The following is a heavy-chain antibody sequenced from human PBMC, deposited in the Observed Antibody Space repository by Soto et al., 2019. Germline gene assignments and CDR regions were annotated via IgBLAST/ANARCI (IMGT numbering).Heavy chain of an antibody. V-gene: IGHV1-8*01. Sequence: ASVKVSCKASGYTFTSYDINWVRQATGQGLEWMGWMNPNSGNTGYAQKFQGRVTMTRNTSISTAYMELSSLRSEDTAVYYCASNGDYYGSGSYYNGVYYYYMDVWGKGTTVTVSS. D-gene: IGHD3-10*01. CDR3: ASNGDYYGSGSYYNGVYYYYMDV. CDR2: MNPNSGNT. J-gene: IGHJ6*03. CDR1: GYTFTSYD.